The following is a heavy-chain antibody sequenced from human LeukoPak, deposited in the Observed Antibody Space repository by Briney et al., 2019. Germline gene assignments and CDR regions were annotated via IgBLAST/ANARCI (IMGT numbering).Heavy chain of an antibody. V-gene: IGHV1-69*13. CDR2: IIPIFGTA. CDR3: ARDKFGYSGSLGY. Sequence: SVKVSCKASGGTFSSYAISWLRQAPGQGLEWMGGIIPIFGTANYAQKFQGRVTITADESTSTAYMELSSLRSEDTAVYYCARDKFGYSGSLGYWGQGTLVTVSS. CDR1: GGTFSSYA. J-gene: IGHJ4*02. D-gene: IGHD5-12*01.